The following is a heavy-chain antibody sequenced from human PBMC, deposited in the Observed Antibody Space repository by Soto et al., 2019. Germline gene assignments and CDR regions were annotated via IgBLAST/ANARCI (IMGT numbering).Heavy chain of an antibody. CDR1: GYSISSSNW. V-gene: IGHV4-28*01. CDR3: ARREIQGPIDY. Sequence: QVQLQESGPGLVKPSDTLSLTCAVSGYSISSSNWWGWIRQPPGKGLEWIGYIYYSGTTYYNPSPKXRXTXSXNTSTNQFSLKLTSVTAVDTAVYYCARREIQGPIDYWGQGTLVTVSS. J-gene: IGHJ4*02. D-gene: IGHD1-26*01. CDR2: IYYSGTT.